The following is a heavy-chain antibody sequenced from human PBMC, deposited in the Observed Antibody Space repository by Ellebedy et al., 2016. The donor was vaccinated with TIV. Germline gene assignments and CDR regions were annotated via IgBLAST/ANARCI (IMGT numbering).Heavy chain of an antibody. D-gene: IGHD2-2*01. CDR2: IKPDGSVT. J-gene: IGHJ3*02. Sequence: GESLKISCAASGFTFNNYAMSWVRQAPGKGLDWVASIKPDGSVTYYVDSVEGRFTISRDNARNSLYLQMNSLRVEDTAVYYCARDNTNPRSAFDIWGQGTMVTVSS. V-gene: IGHV3-7*03. CDR3: ARDNTNPRSAFDI. CDR1: GFTFNNYA.